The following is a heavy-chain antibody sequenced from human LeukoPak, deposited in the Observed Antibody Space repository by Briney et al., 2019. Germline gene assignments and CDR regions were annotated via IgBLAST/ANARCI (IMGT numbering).Heavy chain of an antibody. CDR2: IRSSGDST. Sequence: GGSLTLSCSASGFTFKTYAMSWVRQAPGKGLEWVSGIRSSGDSTYYADSVKGRFTISRDNSRNTLYLQMNSLSAEDTAVYYCAKEVRESAWFYFDYWGQGTMVTVSS. J-gene: IGHJ4*02. D-gene: IGHD3-10*01. V-gene: IGHV3-23*01. CDR3: AKEVRESAWFYFDY. CDR1: GFTFKTYA.